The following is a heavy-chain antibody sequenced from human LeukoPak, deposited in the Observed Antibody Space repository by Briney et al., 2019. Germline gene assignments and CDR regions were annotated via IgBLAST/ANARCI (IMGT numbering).Heavy chain of an antibody. CDR1: GGSFSGYY. D-gene: IGHD1-26*01. V-gene: IGHV4-34*01. CDR3: ARPKSYSGSYNY. Sequence: ASETLSLTCAVYGGSFSGYYWSWLRHPPGKGLEWIGEINHSGSTNYNPSLKSRVTISADTSKNQFSLKLSSVTAADTAVYYCARPKSYSGSYNYWGQGTRVTVSS. CDR2: INHSGST. J-gene: IGHJ4*02.